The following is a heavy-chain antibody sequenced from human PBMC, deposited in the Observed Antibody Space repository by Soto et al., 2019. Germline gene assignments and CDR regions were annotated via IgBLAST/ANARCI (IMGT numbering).Heavy chain of an antibody. V-gene: IGHV1-69*13. J-gene: IGHJ4*02. CDR1: GGTFSSYA. D-gene: IGHD6-6*01. Sequence: ASVKVSCKGSGGTFSSYAISWVRQAPGQGLEWMGGIIPIFGTANYAQKFQGRVTITADESTSTAYMELSSLRSEDTAVYYCARDKTSSYRESRYYFGYWGQGTLVTVSS. CDR2: IIPIFGTA. CDR3: ARDKTSSYRESRYYFGY.